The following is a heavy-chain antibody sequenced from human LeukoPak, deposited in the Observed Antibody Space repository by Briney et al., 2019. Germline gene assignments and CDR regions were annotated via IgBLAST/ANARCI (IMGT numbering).Heavy chain of an antibody. V-gene: IGHV4-39*02. CDR1: GGSVSSPSHH. Sequence: SETLSLTCTVSGGSVSSPSHHWAWIRQPPGKGLKWIASIYYTGNTYYNPSLKSRLSISIDASKNYFTLKLSSVTAADTAVYFCTREFTSTSGDWGQGTLVTVSS. D-gene: IGHD1-1*01. CDR2: IYYTGNT. CDR3: TREFTSTSGD. J-gene: IGHJ4*02.